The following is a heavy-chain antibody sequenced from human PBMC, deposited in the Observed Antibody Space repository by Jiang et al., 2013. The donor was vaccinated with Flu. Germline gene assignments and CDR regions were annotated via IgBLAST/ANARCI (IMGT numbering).Heavy chain of an antibody. Sequence: QSGAEVKKPGSSVKVSCKSSGGTFSSYGISWVRQAPGQGLEWMGGIVPIFGAAVYPQKFQGRVTITADKSTSAVYMELSSLRSEDTAVYFCRLDSDAFDVWGQGTVVTVSS. V-gene: IGHV1-69*06. CDR1: GGTFSSYG. J-gene: IGHJ3*01. CDR3: RLDSDAFDV. CDR2: IVPIFGAA. D-gene: IGHD3-16*01.